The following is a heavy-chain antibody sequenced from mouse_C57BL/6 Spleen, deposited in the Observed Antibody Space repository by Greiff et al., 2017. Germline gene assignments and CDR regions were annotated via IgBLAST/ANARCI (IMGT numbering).Heavy chain of an antibody. D-gene: IGHD1-1*01. CDR3: AREEFITTVVATSYYFDY. CDR1: GYTFTSYT. V-gene: IGHV1-4*01. CDR2: INPSSGYT. Sequence: QVHVKQSGAELARPGASVKMSCKASGYTFTSYTMHWVKQRPGQGLEWIGYINPSSGYTKYNQKFKDKATLTADKSSSTAYMQLSSLTSEDSAVYYCAREEFITTVVATSYYFDYWGQGTTLTVSS. J-gene: IGHJ2*01.